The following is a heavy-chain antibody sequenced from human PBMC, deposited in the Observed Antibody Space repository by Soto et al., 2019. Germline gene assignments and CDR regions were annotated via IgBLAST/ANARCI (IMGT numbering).Heavy chain of an antibody. J-gene: IGHJ4*02. Sequence: QVQLQESGPGLVKPSETLSLTCTVSGASISRYYWSWIRQSPGKGLEWIGYMYYSGNANYNPSLRSRITISVDTSKTQSSLNLNSVTAADTAVYYCAREYPVHSAYFDYWGQGILVTVSS. V-gene: IGHV4-59*01. CDR1: GASISRYY. CDR3: AREYPVHSAYFDY. CDR2: MYYSGNA. D-gene: IGHD1-26*01.